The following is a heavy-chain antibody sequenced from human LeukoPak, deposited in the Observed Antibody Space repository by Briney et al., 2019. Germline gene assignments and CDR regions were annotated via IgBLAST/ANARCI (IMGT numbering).Heavy chain of an antibody. D-gene: IGHD3-3*01. CDR2: ISNDGSRK. CDR1: GLTFSRHG. J-gene: IGHJ4*02. V-gene: IGHV3-30*03. Sequence: SGGSLRLSCAPSGLTFSRHGMHWVRQAPGKGLEWVAIISNDGSRKYYAHSVEGRFTISRDNSKNTLYPQMDSLRAEDTAVYYCARDRAWNYFDYWGQGTLVTVSS. CDR3: ARDRAWNYFDY.